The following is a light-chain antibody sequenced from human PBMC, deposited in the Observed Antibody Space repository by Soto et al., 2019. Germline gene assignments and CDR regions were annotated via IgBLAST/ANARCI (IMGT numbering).Light chain of an antibody. CDR3: SSYTSENTSV. J-gene: IGLJ1*01. CDR1: SSDVGAYNY. V-gene: IGLV2-14*03. CDR2: DVS. Sequence: QSALTQPASVSGSPGQSITISCTGTSSDVGAYNYVFWYHQHPGKAPKLMIYDVSNRPSGVSNRFSGSKSGNTASLTISGLQAEDEADYYCSSYTSENTSVLGAGTKLTVL.